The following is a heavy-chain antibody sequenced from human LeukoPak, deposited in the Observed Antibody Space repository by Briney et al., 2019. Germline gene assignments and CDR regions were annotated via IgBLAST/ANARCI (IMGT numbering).Heavy chain of an antibody. CDR2: THHSGGI. CDR3: ARDSDLYYFGSGSFDL. J-gene: IGHJ2*01. D-gene: IGHD3-10*01. Sequence: SGTLSLTCAVSGGSITNDNWWGWVRQPPGKGLEWIGETHHSGGINYNSSLKSRLTISVDKSKDQFSLTLSSVTAADTAVYYCARDSDLYYFGSGSFDLWGRGTLVTVSS. V-gene: IGHV4-4*02. CDR1: GGSITNDNW.